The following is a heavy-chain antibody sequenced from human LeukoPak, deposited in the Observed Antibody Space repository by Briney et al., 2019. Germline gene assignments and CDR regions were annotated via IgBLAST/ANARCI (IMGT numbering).Heavy chain of an antibody. J-gene: IGHJ4*02. CDR3: ARVIGDYEAHYFDY. V-gene: IGHV1-69*05. CDR1: GATFSSYA. D-gene: IGHD4-17*01. CDR2: IIPIFGTA. Sequence: SVKVSCKASGATFSSYAISWVRQAPGQGLEWMGRIIPIFGTANYAQKFQGRVTITTDESTSTAYMELSSLRSEDTAVYYCARVIGDYEAHYFDYWGQGTLVTVSS.